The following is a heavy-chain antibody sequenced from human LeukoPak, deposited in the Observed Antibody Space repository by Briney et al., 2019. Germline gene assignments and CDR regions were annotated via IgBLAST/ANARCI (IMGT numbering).Heavy chain of an antibody. CDR3: AKDLAVAGPDHKYYYYGMDV. CDR2: ISGSGGST. Sequence: GGSLRLSCAASGFTFSSYAMSWVRQAPGKGLEWVSAISGSGGSTYYADSVKGRFTISRDNSKNTLYLQMNSLRAEDTALYYCAKDLAVAGPDHKYYYYGMDVWGQGTTVTVSS. CDR1: GFTFSSYA. D-gene: IGHD6-19*01. J-gene: IGHJ6*02. V-gene: IGHV3-23*01.